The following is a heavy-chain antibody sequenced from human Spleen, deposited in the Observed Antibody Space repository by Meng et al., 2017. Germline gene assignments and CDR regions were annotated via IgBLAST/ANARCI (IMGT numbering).Heavy chain of an antibody. V-gene: IGHV4-30-4*01. CDR2: IYYSGST. CDR1: GGSIRSGDYY. J-gene: IGHJ5*02. Sequence: QVQLQESGPGLVKPAQTLFLTCTVSGGSIRSGDYYWSWIRQPAGKGLEWIGYIYYSGSTYYNPSLKSRVTISVDTSKNQFSLKLSSVTAADTSVYYCVRSSGWVKTGFDPWGQGTLVTVSS. CDR3: VRSSGWVKTGFDP. D-gene: IGHD6-19*01.